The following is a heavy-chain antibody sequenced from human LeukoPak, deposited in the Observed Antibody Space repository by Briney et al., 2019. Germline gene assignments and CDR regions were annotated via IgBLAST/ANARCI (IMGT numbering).Heavy chain of an antibody. CDR2: IHSDGSST. D-gene: IGHD6-6*01. CDR3: ARGPSIAARYDAFDI. J-gene: IGHJ3*02. CDR1: GFTFTNYW. V-gene: IGHV3-74*01. Sequence: GGSLRLSCAASGFTFTNYWMHWVRQAPGKGLVWVSHIHSDGSSTRYADSVKGRFTISRDNAKNSLYLQVISLRAEDTAVYYCARGPSIAARYDAFDIWGQGTMVTVSS.